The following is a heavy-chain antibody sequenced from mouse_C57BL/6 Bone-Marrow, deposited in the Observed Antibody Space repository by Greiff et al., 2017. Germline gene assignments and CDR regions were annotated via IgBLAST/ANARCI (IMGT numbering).Heavy chain of an antibody. CDR1: GFSFNTYA. J-gene: IGHJ4*01. V-gene: IGHV10-1*01. CDR2: IRSKSNNYAT. D-gene: IGHD2-5*01. CDR3: VRPPYSNYFFYAMDY. Sequence: EVQRVESGGGLVQPKGSLTLSCAASGFSFNTYAMNWVRQAPGKGLEWVARIRSKSNNYATYYADSVKDRFTISRDDSESMLYLQMNNLKTEDTAMYYCVRPPYSNYFFYAMDYWGQGTSVTVSS.